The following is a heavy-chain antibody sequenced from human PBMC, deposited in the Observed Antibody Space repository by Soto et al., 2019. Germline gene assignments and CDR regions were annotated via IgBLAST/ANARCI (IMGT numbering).Heavy chain of an antibody. Sequence: PGGSLRLSCAASGFTFSGSAIHWVRQASGKGLEWVGRIRNKADNYATAYAASVKGRFTISRDDSKNTAYLQMNSLETEDSAVYYCTRLESVNPDSGVKYYYYGMDVWGQGTTVTVSS. CDR3: TRLESVNPDSGVKYYYYGMDV. CDR1: GFTFSGSA. J-gene: IGHJ6*02. CDR2: IRNKADNYAT. V-gene: IGHV3-73*01. D-gene: IGHD3-10*01.